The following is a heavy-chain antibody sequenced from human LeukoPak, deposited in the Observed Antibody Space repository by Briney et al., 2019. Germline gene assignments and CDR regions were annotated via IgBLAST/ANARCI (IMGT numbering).Heavy chain of an antibody. CDR1: GFTFSRYW. CDR2: IKQDGREK. Sequence: PGGSLRLSCAASGFTFSRYWMNWVRQAPGKGLEWVANIKQDGREKYYVDSVEGRFTISRDNAKNSLYLQLSGLRAEDTAVYYCAREGEGAYLYRNPYWYLDLWGRGTLVTVSS. CDR3: AREGEGAYLYRNPYWYLDL. J-gene: IGHJ2*01. V-gene: IGHV3-7*01. D-gene: IGHD1-26*01.